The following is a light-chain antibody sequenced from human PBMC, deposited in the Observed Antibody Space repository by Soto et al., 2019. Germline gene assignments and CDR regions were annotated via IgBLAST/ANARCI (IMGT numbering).Light chain of an antibody. CDR3: CSYAGSSTPYV. CDR1: SSDVGSYNL. J-gene: IGLJ1*01. CDR2: EGS. Sequence: QSVLTQPASVSGSPGQSITISCTGTSSDVGSYNLVSWYQQHPGKAPKLMIYEGSKRPSGVSNRFSGSKSGNTASLTISGLQAEDEADYYSCSYAGSSTPYVFGNGTKVTVL. V-gene: IGLV2-23*01.